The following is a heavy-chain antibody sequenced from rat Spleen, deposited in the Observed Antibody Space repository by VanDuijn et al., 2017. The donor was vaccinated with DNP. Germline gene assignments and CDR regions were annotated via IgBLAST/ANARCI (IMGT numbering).Heavy chain of an antibody. D-gene: IGHD3-8*01. V-gene: IGHV5-7*01. J-gene: IGHJ4*01. Sequence: EVLLVESDGGLVQPGRSLKLSCAVSGFTFSDSYMAWVRHAPAKGLEWVATISYNGGSPYYRDSVKGRFTIPRDNAQSTLYLQMDSLRSEDTATYYCARHRTIMPYYYAMDAWGQGASVTVSS. CDR1: GFTFSDSY. CDR3: ARHRTIMPYYYAMDA. CDR2: ISYNGGSP.